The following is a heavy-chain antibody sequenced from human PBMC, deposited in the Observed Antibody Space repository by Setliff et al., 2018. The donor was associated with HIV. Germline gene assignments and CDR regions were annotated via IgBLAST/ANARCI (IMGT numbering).Heavy chain of an antibody. CDR1: GGSITNSNGYY. Sequence: PSETLSLTCIVSGGSITNSNGYYWGWIRQPPGKGLEWIGCRFYSGNVDYNSALKSRVNISVDTSKNEFSLQLSYVTAADTAVYFCAKGRTVDRYDYWGQGTLVTVSS. J-gene: IGHJ4*02. CDR2: RFYSGNV. D-gene: IGHD4-17*01. V-gene: IGHV4-61*05. CDR3: AKGRTVDRYDY.